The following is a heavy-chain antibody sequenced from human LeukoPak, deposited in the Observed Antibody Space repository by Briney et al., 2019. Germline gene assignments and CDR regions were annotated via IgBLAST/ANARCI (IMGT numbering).Heavy chain of an antibody. CDR2: ISGDAGRA. CDR1: GFTFSSYA. J-gene: IGHJ4*02. V-gene: IGHV3-23*01. CDR3: AKELPGS. Sequence: GGSLRLSCAASGFTFSSYAMSWVRQAPGKGLEWVSTISGDAGRAYYADSVKGRCTVSRDNSKNTLFLQMNSLRAEDTAVYYCAKELPGSWGQGTLVTVSS. D-gene: IGHD2-15*01.